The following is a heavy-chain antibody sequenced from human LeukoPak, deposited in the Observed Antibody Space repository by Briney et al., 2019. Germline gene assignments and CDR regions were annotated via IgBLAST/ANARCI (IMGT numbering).Heavy chain of an antibody. V-gene: IGHV1-8*01. J-gene: IGHJ4*02. CDR3: ATLTTVVTSNDY. Sequence: GASVKVSCKASGYTFTSYDINWVRQATGQGLEWMGWMNPNSGNTGYAQKFQGRVTMTRNTSISTAYMELSSLRSEDTAVYYCATLTTVVTSNDYWGQGTLVTVSS. D-gene: IGHD4-23*01. CDR2: MNPNSGNT. CDR1: GYTFTSYD.